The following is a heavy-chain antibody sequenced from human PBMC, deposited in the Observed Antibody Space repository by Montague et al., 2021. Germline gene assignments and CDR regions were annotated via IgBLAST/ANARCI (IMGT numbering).Heavy chain of an antibody. V-gene: IGHV4-34*01. CDR3: ARDREPFDY. CDR2: VRHIGST. Sequence: SETLSLTCGVSGGSLSEYYCTWIRQSPEKGLEWIGKVRHIGSTNYNPSLKSRVTMSVDKSKNQFSLKLRSVTAADTVVYYCARDREPFDYWGQGTVVTVSS. J-gene: IGHJ4*02. D-gene: IGHD1-26*01. CDR1: GGSLSEYY.